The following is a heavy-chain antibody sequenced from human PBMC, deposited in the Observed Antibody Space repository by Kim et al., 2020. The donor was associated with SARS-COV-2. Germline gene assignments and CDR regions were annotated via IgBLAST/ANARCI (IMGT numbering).Heavy chain of an antibody. V-gene: IGHV4-31*03. CDR1: GGSISSGGYY. J-gene: IGHJ3*01. CDR2: ISDSGTT. CDR3: ARRYCFGWCAFDF. D-gene: IGHD2-15*01. Sequence: SETLSLTCTVSGGSISSGGYYWSWIRQHPGKGLEWIVYISDSGTTYYNPSLKSRLTMSIDTSENHFPVRLSPVTAAATAMYFCARRYCFGWCAFDFWGQG.